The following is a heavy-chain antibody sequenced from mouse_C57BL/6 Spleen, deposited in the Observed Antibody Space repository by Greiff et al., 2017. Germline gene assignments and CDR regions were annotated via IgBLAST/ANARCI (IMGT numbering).Heavy chain of an antibody. CDR2: IDPSDSET. CDR3: AREYYGFDY. J-gene: IGHJ2*01. D-gene: IGHD1-1*01. CDR1: GYNFFSYW. Sequence: LQPGAELVRPGSSVKLSCKASGYNFFSYWMHWVKQRPIQGREWFVNIDPSDSETHYNQQFKDKATLTVDKSSSTAYMQLSSLTSEDSAAYYCAREYYGFDYWGQGTTLTVSS. V-gene: IGHV1-52*01.